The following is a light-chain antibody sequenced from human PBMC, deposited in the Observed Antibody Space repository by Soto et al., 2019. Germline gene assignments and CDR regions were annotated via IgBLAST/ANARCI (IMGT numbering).Light chain of an antibody. J-gene: IGKJ4*01. Sequence: EIVMTQSPATLSVSPGETATLSCRASQSVAFHLAWYQQKPGQGPRLLIYGAFTRATGIPARFSGSGSGTEFTLTISSMQSEDFAVYYCQQYKTWPPITFGLGSKVEIK. CDR1: QSVAFH. CDR2: GAF. CDR3: QQYKTWPPIT. V-gene: IGKV3-15*01.